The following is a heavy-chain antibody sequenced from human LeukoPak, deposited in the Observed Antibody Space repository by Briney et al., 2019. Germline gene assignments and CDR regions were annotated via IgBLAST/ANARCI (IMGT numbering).Heavy chain of an antibody. V-gene: IGHV1-2*02. J-gene: IGHJ5*02. Sequence: ASVKVSCKASGYTFTGYYMHWVRQAPGQGLEWMGWINPNSGGRNYAQKFQGRVTMTRDTSISTAYMELSRLRSDDTAVYYCARVGPQYRRTDWFDPWGQGTLVTVSS. CDR2: INPNSGGR. D-gene: IGHD2/OR15-2a*01. CDR1: GYTFTGYY. CDR3: ARVGPQYRRTDWFDP.